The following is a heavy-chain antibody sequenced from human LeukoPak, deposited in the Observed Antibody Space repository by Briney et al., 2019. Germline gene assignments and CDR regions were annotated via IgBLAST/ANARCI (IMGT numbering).Heavy chain of an antibody. CDR1: GFTFSSYA. CDR3: ARSTYGTNHFDY. Sequence: PGGSLRLSCAASGFTFSSYAMHWVRQAPGKGLEWVAVISYDGSNKYYADSVKGRFTISRDNSKNTLYLQMNSLRAEDTAVYCCARSTYGTNHFDYWGQGTLVTVSS. CDR2: ISYDGSNK. D-gene: IGHD1-1*01. V-gene: IGHV3-30-3*01. J-gene: IGHJ4*02.